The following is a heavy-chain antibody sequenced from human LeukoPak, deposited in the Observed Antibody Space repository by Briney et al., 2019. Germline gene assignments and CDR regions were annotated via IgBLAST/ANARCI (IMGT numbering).Heavy chain of an antibody. J-gene: IGHJ4*02. CDR3: ARSGSGNYYEY. CDR2: ISGSGDYR. D-gene: IGHD3-10*01. CDR1: GITFGSYG. Sequence: GGSLRLSCAASGITFGSYGMTWVRQAPGKGLEWVSVISGSGDYRNYADSVKGRFTISRDNSKNTLYLQMLSLRADDTAVYYCARSGSGNYYEYWGQGTLVTVSS. V-gene: IGHV3-23*01.